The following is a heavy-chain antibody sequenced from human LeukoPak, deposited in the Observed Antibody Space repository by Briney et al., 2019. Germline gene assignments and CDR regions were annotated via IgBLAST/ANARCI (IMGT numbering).Heavy chain of an antibody. CDR1: GYTFTSYA. V-gene: IGHV7-4-1*02. Sequence: ASVKVSCKASGYTFTSYAMNWVRQAPGQGLEWMGWINTNTGNPTYAQGFTGRFVFSLDTSVSTAYLQISSLKAEDTAVYYCARGGIQYQLPNSPEMDVWGQGTTVTVSS. CDR3: ARGGIQYQLPNSPEMDV. CDR2: INTNTGNP. D-gene: IGHD2-2*01. J-gene: IGHJ6*02.